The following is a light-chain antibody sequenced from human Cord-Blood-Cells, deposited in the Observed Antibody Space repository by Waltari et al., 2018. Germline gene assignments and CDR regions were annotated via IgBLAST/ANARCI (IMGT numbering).Light chain of an antibody. CDR1: QGISSW. Sequence: DIQMTQSPSSVSASVGERVTITCRASQGISSWLAWYQKKPGKAPKLLIYAASSLQSGVPSRFSGSGSGTYFTLTISSLQPEDFATYYCQQANSFPPTFGQGTKLEIK. CDR2: AAS. CDR3: QQANSFPPT. V-gene: IGKV1-12*01. J-gene: IGKJ2*01.